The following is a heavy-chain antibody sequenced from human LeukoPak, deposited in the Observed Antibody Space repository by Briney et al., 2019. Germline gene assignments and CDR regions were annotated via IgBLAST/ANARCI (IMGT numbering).Heavy chain of an antibody. CDR3: ARGYGSGSYIPGY. D-gene: IGHD3-10*01. V-gene: IGHV3-21*01. Sequence: PGWSLRLSCSASGFTFITYNMNWVRHAPGKGLEWVSSISSSSAYIYYADSVKGRFTISRDDAKNSLYLQMNSLRAEDTAVYYCARGYGSGSYIPGYWGQGTLVTVSS. CDR1: GFTFITYN. J-gene: IGHJ4*02. CDR2: ISSSSAYI.